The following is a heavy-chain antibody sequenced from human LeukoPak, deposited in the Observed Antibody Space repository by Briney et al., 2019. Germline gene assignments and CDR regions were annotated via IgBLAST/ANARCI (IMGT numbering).Heavy chain of an antibody. V-gene: IGHV3-9*01. Sequence: GGSLRLSCAASGFTFDDYAMHWVRQAPGKGLEWVSGISWNSGSIGYADSVKGRFTISRDNAKNSLYLQMNSLRAEDTAVYYCARDAVDTANAVWGQGTTVTVSS. CDR3: ARDAVDTANAV. CDR2: ISWNSGSI. CDR1: GFTFDDYA. D-gene: IGHD5-18*01. J-gene: IGHJ6*02.